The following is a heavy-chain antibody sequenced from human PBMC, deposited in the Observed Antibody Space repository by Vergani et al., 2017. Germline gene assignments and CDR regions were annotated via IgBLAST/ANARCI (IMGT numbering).Heavy chain of an antibody. V-gene: IGHV4-39*01. Sequence: QVQLQQWGAGLLKPSETLSLTCTVSGGSISSSSYYWGWIRQPPGKGLEWIGSIYYSGSTYYNPSLKSRVTISVDTSKNQFSLKLSSVTAADTAVYYCASTGIWELFDYWGQGTLVTVSS. CDR2: IYYSGST. D-gene: IGHD1-26*01. CDR3: ASTGIWELFDY. CDR1: GGSISSSSYY. J-gene: IGHJ4*02.